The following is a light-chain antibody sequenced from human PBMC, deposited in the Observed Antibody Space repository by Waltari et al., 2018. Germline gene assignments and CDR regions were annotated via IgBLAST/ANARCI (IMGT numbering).Light chain of an antibody. Sequence: QSVLTQPPSVSASPGPQVTISFPGGSPTIGINYVPWYQQPPGTAPKLLIYDNDRRPSGITDRFSGSKSGTSATLGLTGLQTGDEADYYCAVWDTSLSAYVFGPGTKVTVL. J-gene: IGLJ1*01. V-gene: IGLV1-51*01. CDR2: DND. CDR3: AVWDTSLSAYV. CDR1: SPTIGINY.